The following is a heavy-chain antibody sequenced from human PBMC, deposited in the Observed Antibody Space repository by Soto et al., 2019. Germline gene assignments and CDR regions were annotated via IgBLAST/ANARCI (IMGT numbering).Heavy chain of an antibody. D-gene: IGHD1-26*01. V-gene: IGHV3-30*18. J-gene: IGHJ4*02. Sequence: QVQLVESGGGVVQPGRSLRLSCAASGFAFSNYGMHWFRQAPGKGPEWVAQILYYGSNKDYADSVKGRFTISRDNSKNTLYLQMNSLRPDDTALYYCAKDGLGWEILPFQQTDYWGQGTLVTVSS. CDR2: ILYYGSNK. CDR3: AKDGLGWEILPFQQTDY. CDR1: GFAFSNYG.